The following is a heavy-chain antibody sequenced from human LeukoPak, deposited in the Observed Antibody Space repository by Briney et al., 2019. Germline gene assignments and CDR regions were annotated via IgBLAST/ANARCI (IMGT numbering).Heavy chain of an antibody. D-gene: IGHD2/OR15-2a*01. J-gene: IGHJ4*02. CDR2: ISWNSGSI. CDR3: AKAKYGTHYYFDY. CDR1: GFTFDDYA. Sequence: GRSLRLSCAASGFTFDDYATHWVRQAPGKGLEWVSGISWNSGSIGYADSVKGRFTISRDNAKNSLYLQMNSLRAEDTALYYCAKAKYGTHYYFDYWGQGTLVTVSS. V-gene: IGHV3-9*01.